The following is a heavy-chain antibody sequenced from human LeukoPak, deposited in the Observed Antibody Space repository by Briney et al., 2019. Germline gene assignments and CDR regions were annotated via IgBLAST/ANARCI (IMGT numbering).Heavy chain of an antibody. CDR3: ARDDILTGYYPNWFAP. V-gene: IGHV1-18*01. CDR2: ISAYNGNT. CDR1: GYTFTSYD. Sequence: ASVKVSCKASGYTFTSYDITWVRQAPGQGLEWMGWISAYNGNTNYAQKLQGRVTMTTDTSTSTAYMELRSLGSDDTAVYYCARDDILTGYYPNWFAPWGQGTLVTVSS. D-gene: IGHD3-9*01. J-gene: IGHJ5*02.